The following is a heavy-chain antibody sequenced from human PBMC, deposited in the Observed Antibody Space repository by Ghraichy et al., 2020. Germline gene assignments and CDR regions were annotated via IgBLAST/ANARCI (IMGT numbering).Heavy chain of an antibody. J-gene: IGHJ4*02. CDR1: GFTFSSYA. Sequence: GESLNISCAASGFTFSSYAMSWVRQAPGKGLEWVSAISGSGGSTYYADSVKGRFTISRDNSKNTLYLQMNSLRAEDTAVYYCAKENDFWRGYYFDYWGQGTLVTVSS. V-gene: IGHV3-23*01. D-gene: IGHD3-3*01. CDR2: ISGSGGST. CDR3: AKENDFWRGYYFDY.